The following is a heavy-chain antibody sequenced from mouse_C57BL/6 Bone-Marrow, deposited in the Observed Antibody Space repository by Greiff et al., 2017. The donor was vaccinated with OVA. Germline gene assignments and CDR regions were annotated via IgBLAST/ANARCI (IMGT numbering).Heavy chain of an antibody. J-gene: IGHJ2*01. D-gene: IGHD2-12*01. CDR1: GFTFSDYY. CDR3: ARVTYYYSCHYYFDY. Sequence: EVMLVESEGGLVQPGSSMKLSCTASGFTFSDYYLAWVRPVPEQGLEWVANINSDGSSTYYLASLKSRFIISRDNAKNSLYLEMIRLKSEDTATYYGARVTYYYSCHYYFDYWGQGTTLTVSS. CDR2: INSDGSST. V-gene: IGHV5-16*01.